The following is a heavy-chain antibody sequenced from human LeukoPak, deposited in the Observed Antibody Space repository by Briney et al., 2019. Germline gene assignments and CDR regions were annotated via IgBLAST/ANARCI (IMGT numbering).Heavy chain of an antibody. J-gene: IGHJ6*02. CDR2: IYYSGST. Sequence: SETLSLTCTVSGGSVSSGSYYWSWIRQPPGKGLEWIGYIYYSGSTNYNPSLKSRVTISVDTSKNQFSLKLSSVTAADTAVYYCARERNEYYDFWSGYYGTPGDYYYGMDVWGQGTAVTVS. D-gene: IGHD3-3*01. CDR1: GGSVSSGSYY. V-gene: IGHV4-61*01. CDR3: ARERNEYYDFWSGYYGTPGDYYYGMDV.